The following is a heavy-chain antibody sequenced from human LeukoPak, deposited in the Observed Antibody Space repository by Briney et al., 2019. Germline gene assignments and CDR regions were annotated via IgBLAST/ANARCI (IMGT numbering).Heavy chain of an antibody. J-gene: IGHJ4*02. CDR3: TTAHCSSTSCYTDY. Sequence: PGGSLRLSCAASGFTFSNAWMSWVRQAPGKGLEWVGRIKSKTDGGTTDYAAPVKGRFTISRDDSKNTLYLQMNSLKTEGTAVYYCTTAHCSSTSCYTDYWGQGTLVTVSS. CDR2: IKSKTDGGTT. V-gene: IGHV3-15*01. CDR1: GFTFSNAW. D-gene: IGHD2-2*02.